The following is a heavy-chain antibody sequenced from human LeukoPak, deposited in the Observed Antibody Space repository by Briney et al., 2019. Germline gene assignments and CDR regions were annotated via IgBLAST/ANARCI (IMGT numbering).Heavy chain of an antibody. CDR1: GFTFSSYG. V-gene: IGHV3-30*02. J-gene: IGHJ6*02. CDR2: IRYDGSNK. CDR3: AKGVLDYYYYYGMDV. Sequence: GESLKISCAASGFTFSSYGMHWVRQAPGKGLEWVAFIRYDGSNKYYADSVKGRFTISRDNSKNTLYLQMNSLRAEDTAVYYCAKGVLDYYYYYGMDVWGQGTTVTVSS.